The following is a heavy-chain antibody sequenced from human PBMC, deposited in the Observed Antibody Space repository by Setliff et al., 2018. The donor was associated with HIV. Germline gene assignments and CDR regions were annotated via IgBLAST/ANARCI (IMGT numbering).Heavy chain of an antibody. CDR3: ARVGCSGGSGYLTRGGAFDI. V-gene: IGHV3-21*01. D-gene: IGHD2-15*01. CDR2: ISSSSSYI. CDR1: GFTFSNYI. Sequence: GGSLRLSCAASGFTFSNYIMNWVRQAPGKGLEWVSSISSSSSYIYYADSVKGRFTISRDNAKNSLYLQMNSLRAEDTAVYYCARVGCSGGSGYLTRGGAFDIWGQGTMVTVSS. J-gene: IGHJ3*02.